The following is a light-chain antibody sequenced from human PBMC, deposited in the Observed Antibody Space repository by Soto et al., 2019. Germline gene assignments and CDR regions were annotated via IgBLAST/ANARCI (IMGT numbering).Light chain of an antibody. V-gene: IGKV3-20*01. CDR3: QQYYSYPRT. J-gene: IGKJ1*01. CDR2: AAS. CDR1: QSVSSSY. Sequence: EIVLTQSPGTLSLSPGERATLSCRASQSVSSSYLAWYQQKPGQAPRLLIYAASTLQSGVPSRFSGSGSGTDFTLTISCLQSEDFATYYCQQYYSYPRTFGQGTKVDI.